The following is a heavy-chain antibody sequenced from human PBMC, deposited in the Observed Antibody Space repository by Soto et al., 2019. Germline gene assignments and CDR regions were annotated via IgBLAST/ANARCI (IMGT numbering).Heavy chain of an antibody. Sequence: PTETLFLTCAVYGGFFSGYYWPWMRQPPVPGLEWIGEINHSGSTNYNPSLKSRVTISVDTSKNQFSLKLTSVTAADTAVYYCARDKITGLFDYWGQGTLVSVSS. D-gene: IGHD2-8*02. CDR1: GGFFSGYY. V-gene: IGHV4-34*01. CDR2: INHSGST. CDR3: ARDKITGLFDY. J-gene: IGHJ4*02.